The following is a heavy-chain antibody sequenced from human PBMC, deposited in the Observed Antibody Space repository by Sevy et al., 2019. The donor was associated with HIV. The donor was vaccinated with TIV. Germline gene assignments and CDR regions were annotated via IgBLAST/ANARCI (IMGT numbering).Heavy chain of an antibody. J-gene: IGHJ4*02. CDR2: ISGHGGST. D-gene: IGHD3-3*01. CDR1: GFIFNSYV. Sequence: GGSLRLSCAASGFIFNSYVMSWARQAPGKGLEWVSSISGHGGSTYYTDSVKGRFTISRDNSRNMLDLEMNSLRDDDTAVYYCAGGFWSGFDYWGQGALVTVSS. V-gene: IGHV3-23*01. CDR3: AGGFWSGFDY.